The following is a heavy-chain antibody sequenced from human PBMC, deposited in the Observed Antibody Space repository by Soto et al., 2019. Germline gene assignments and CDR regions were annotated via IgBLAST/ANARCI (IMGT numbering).Heavy chain of an antibody. CDR1: GGSISSSNW. V-gene: IGHV4-4*02. J-gene: IGHJ4*02. CDR2: IYHSGST. Sequence: QVQLQESGPGLVKPSGTLSLTCAVSGGSISSSNWWSWVRQPPGKGLEWIGEIYHSGSTNYNPSLKSRVTISVDKSKNQFSLKLSSVPAADTAVYYCARLAVVATTQTREYYFDYWGQGTLVTVSS. D-gene: IGHD5-12*01. CDR3: ARLAVVATTQTREYYFDY.